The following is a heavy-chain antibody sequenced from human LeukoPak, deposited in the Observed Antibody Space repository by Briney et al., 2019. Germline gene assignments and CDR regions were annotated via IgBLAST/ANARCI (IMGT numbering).Heavy chain of an antibody. J-gene: IGHJ4*02. CDR1: GHTFTGYY. D-gene: IGHD3-22*01. CDR3: ARDRGYYYDSSGYYYFDY. Sequence: GASVKVSCKASGHTFTGYYMHWVRQAPGQGLEWMGWINPNSGGTNYAQKFQGRVTMTRDTSISTAYMELRRLRSDDTAVYYCARDRGYYYDSSGYYYFDYWGQGTLVTVSS. V-gene: IGHV1-2*02. CDR2: INPNSGGT.